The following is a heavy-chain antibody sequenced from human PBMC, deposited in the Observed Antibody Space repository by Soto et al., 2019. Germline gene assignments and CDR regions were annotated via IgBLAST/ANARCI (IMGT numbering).Heavy chain of an antibody. J-gene: IGHJ5*02. V-gene: IGHV3-15*07. CDR3: TTRLYH. CDR2: IKSKTDGGTI. CDR1: GFTFSNAL. Sequence: PGGSMRLSCAASGFTFSNALMNWVRQAPGKGPEWVARIKSKTDGGTIDYAAPVEGRFIISRDDSKSMLYLQMNSLKTEDTAVYFCTTRLYHWGQGTLVTVSS.